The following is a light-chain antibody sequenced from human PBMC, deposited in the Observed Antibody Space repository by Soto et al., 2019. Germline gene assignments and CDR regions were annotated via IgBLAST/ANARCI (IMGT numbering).Light chain of an antibody. CDR3: QQLSTYPLT. Sequence: DIQMTQSPSTLSASVVDRVTITCRASQIISTWLAWYQQKPGKAPKLLISDASSLKSGVPSRFSGSGSGTDFTLTISSLQPEDFATYYCQQLSTYPLTFGGGTKVDIK. CDR2: DAS. CDR1: QIISTW. J-gene: IGKJ4*01. V-gene: IGKV1-5*01.